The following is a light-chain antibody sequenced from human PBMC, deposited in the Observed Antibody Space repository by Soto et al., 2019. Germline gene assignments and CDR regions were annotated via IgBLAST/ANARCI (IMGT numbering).Light chain of an antibody. J-gene: IGKJ1*01. CDR1: QAISSY. Sequence: DIQMTQSPSSLSASVGDRVTITCRASQAISSYLAWYQQKPGKVPKLLIYATSTLQSGVPSRFSGSGSGTDFTLTISSLQPEDVATYYCQKCNTARWTFGQGTKVEIK. CDR3: QKCNTARWT. CDR2: ATS. V-gene: IGKV1-27*01.